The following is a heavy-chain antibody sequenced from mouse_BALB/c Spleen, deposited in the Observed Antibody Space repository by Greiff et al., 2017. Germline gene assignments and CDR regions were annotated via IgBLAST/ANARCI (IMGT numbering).Heavy chain of an antibody. CDR3: ARLYDYAGGDY. J-gene: IGHJ2*01. D-gene: IGHD2-4*01. Sequence: QVQLQQPGAELVKPGASVKLSCKASGYTFTSYWMHWVKQRPGQGLEWIGEINPSNGRTNYNEKFKSKATLTVDKSSSTAYMQLSSLTSEDSAVYYSARLYDYAGGDYWGQGTTLTVSS. CDR1: GYTFTSYW. V-gene: IGHV1S81*02. CDR2: INPSNGRT.